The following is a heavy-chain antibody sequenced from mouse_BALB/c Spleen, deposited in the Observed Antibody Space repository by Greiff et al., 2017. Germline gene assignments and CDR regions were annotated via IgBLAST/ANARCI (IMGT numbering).Heavy chain of an antibody. J-gene: IGHJ3*01. CDR1: GDSITSGY. CDR2: ISYSGST. V-gene: IGHV3-8*02. D-gene: IGHD2-1*01. Sequence: EVQRVESGPSLVKPSQTLSLTCSVTGDSITSGYWNWIRKFPGNKLEYMGYISYSGSTYYNPSLKSRISITRDTSKNQYYLQLNSVTTEDTATYYCAREGIYYGPFAYWGQGTLVTVSA. CDR3: AREGIYYGPFAY.